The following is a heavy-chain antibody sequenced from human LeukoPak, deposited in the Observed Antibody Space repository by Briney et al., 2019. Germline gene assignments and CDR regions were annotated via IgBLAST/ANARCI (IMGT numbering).Heavy chain of an antibody. Sequence: PGGSLRLSGAASGFAFSSYSMNWVRQAPGKGLEWVSSISSSSYIYYADSVKGRFTISRDNAKNSLYLQMNSLRAEDTAVYYCARGLSGYDGLGYWGQGTLVTVSS. CDR2: ISSSSYI. CDR3: ARGLSGYDGLGY. CDR1: GFAFSSYS. V-gene: IGHV3-21*01. D-gene: IGHD5-12*01. J-gene: IGHJ4*02.